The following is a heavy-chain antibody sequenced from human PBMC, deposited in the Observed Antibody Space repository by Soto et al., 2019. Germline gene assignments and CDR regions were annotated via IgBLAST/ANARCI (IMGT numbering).Heavy chain of an antibody. V-gene: IGHV3-23*01. CDR1: GFTFSSYA. CDR2: ISGSDGST. D-gene: IGHD6-6*01. CDR3: ANPPYSSSSPYYFDY. J-gene: IGHJ4*02. Sequence: EVQLLESGGGLVQPGGSLRLSCAASGFTFSSYAMSWVRQAPGKGLEWVSTISGSDGSTYYADSVKGRFTISRDNSMNTLYLQMNSLRAEDTAVYYCANPPYSSSSPYYFDYWGQGTLVTVSS.